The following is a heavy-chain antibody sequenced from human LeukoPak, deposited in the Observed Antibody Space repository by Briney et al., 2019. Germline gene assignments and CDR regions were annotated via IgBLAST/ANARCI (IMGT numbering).Heavy chain of an antibody. V-gene: IGHV4-59*01. CDR1: GGSISSYY. J-gene: IGHJ4*02. CDR2: IYYSGST. D-gene: IGHD3-22*01. Sequence: SETLSLTCSVSGGSISSYYLSWIRQPPGKGLEWIGYIYYSGSTKYNPSLKSRVTISVDTSKNQFSLKLSSVTAADTALYYCAREYDSGGFWDYWGQGTLVTVSS. CDR3: AREYDSGGFWDY.